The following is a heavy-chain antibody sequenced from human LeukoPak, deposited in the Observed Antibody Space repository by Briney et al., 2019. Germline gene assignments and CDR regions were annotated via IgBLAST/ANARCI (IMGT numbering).Heavy chain of an antibody. V-gene: IGHV4-59*01. CDR3: ARHSSSWYSWFDP. D-gene: IGHD6-13*01. CDR2: IYYSGST. CDR1: GGSISSYY. J-gene: IGHJ5*02. Sequence: SETLSLTCTVSGGSISSYYWSWIRQPPGKGLEWIGYIYYSGSTNYNPSLKSRVTISVDTSKNQFSLKLSSVTAADTAVYYCARHSSSWYSWFDPWGQGTLVTVSS.